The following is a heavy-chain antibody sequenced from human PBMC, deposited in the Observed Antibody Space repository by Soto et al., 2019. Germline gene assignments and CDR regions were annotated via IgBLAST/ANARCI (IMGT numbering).Heavy chain of an antibody. CDR3: ARRGPATGSFDY. J-gene: IGHJ4*02. CDR1: GFTFSSYS. CDR2: ISSSSSYI. Sequence: GGSLRLSCAASGFTFSSYSMNWVRQAPGKGLEWVSSISSSSSYIYYADSVKGRFTISRDNAKNSLYLQMNSLRAEDTAVYYCARRGPATGSFDYWGQGTLVTRYS. D-gene: IGHD3-10*01. V-gene: IGHV3-21*01.